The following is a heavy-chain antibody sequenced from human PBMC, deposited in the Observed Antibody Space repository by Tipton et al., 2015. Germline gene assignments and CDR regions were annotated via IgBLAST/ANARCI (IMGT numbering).Heavy chain of an antibody. CDR3: ARQRDDYFDL. D-gene: IGHD2-21*02. V-gene: IGHV5-51*01. J-gene: IGHJ4*02. CDR2: IYPGDADA. CDR1: GDTFTNYW. Sequence: VQLVQSGAEVKKPGESLRISCKASGDTFTNYWIGWVRQMPGKGLEWMGIIYPGDADARVSPSFQGQVTISADKSISTAYLQWSSLRASDSAMFYCARQRDDYFDLWGQGTLVTVSA.